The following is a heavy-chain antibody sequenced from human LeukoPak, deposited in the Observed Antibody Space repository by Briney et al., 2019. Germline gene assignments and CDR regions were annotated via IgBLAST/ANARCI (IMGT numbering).Heavy chain of an antibody. Sequence: SETLSLTCTVSGGSISSSSYYWSWIRPPPGKGLERIGYIYYSGSTNYNPSLKSRVTISVDTSKNQFSLKLSSVTAADTAVYYCAGGRSGYDYIRYWGQGTLVTVSS. D-gene: IGHD5-12*01. CDR3: AGGRSGYDYIRY. V-gene: IGHV4-61*01. CDR1: GGSISSSSYY. CDR2: IYYSGST. J-gene: IGHJ4*02.